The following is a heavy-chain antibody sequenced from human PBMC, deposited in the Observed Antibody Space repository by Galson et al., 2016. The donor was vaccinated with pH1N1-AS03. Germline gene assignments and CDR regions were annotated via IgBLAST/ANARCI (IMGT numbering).Heavy chain of an antibody. Sequence: SLRLSCAASGLTFSSFALHWVRQAPGKGLEWVAFIRYDGSDKKYANSVKGRFTISRDNSKNTLYLQMNSLRAEDTAVYYCAKGREVYGDYIWYFDLWGRGTLVTVSS. CDR2: IRYDGSDK. J-gene: IGHJ2*01. CDR1: GLTFSSFA. CDR3: AKGREVYGDYIWYFDL. D-gene: IGHD4-17*01. V-gene: IGHV3-30*02.